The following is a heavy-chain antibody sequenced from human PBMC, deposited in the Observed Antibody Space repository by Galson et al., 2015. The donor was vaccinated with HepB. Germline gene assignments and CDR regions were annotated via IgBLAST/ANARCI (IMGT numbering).Heavy chain of an antibody. V-gene: IGHV1-69*10. J-gene: IGHJ6*02. D-gene: IGHD3-3*01. CDR1: GGTFSSYA. Sequence: SVKVSCKAYGGTFSSYAISWVRQAHGQGLEWMGGIIPIFGIANYAQKFQGRVTITADKSTSTAYMELSSLRSEDTAVYYCARDPPFSKIFGVVTGYYYYYGMDVWGQGTTVTVSS. CDR3: ARDPPFSKIFGVVTGYYYYYGMDV. CDR2: IIPIFGIA.